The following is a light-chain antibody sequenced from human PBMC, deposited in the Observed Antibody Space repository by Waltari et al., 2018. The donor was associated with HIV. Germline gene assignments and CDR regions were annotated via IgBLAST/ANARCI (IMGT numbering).Light chain of an antibody. CDR1: RDVSNR. V-gene: IGKV1-33*01. Sequence: GDRVTITCQASRDVSNRLNWDQQKPGTAPQLLIYDASNVATGIPSRFSGSGSGTDFTLTISSLQPEDSAIYSCQQYANVPWIFGQGTRVEIK. CDR2: DAS. J-gene: IGKJ1*01. CDR3: QQYANVPWI.